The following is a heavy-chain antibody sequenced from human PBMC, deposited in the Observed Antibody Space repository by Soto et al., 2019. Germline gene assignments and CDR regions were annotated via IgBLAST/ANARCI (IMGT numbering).Heavy chain of an antibody. Sequence: QVQLQESGPGLVEPSGTLSLTCAVSGDSISSSHWWSWVRQPPGKGLEWIGEIFHSGATKYNPSLESRVTMSVDESNNQLSLKLRSVTAADTAVYYCARQLERGDLPEGFEYWGQGTLATVSS. J-gene: IGHJ4*02. D-gene: IGHD1-1*01. V-gene: IGHV4-4*02. CDR1: GDSISSSHW. CDR3: ARQLERGDLPEGFEY. CDR2: IFHSGAT.